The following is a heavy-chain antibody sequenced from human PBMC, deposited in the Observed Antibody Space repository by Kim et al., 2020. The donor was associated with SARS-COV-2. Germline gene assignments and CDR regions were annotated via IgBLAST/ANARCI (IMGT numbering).Heavy chain of an antibody. D-gene: IGHD6-6*01. J-gene: IGHJ4*01. V-gene: IGHV1-69*04. CDR3: ARSAHSSSSGQNYYFDY. CDR1: GGTFSSYA. Sequence: SVKVSCKASGGTFSSYAISWVRQAPGQGLEWMGRIIPILGIANYAQKFQGRVTITADKSTSTAYMELSSLRSEDTAVYYCARSAHSSSSGQNYYFDYWG. CDR2: IIPILGIA.